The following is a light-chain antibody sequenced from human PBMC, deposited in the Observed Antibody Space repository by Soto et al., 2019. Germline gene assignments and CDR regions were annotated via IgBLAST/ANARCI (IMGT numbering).Light chain of an antibody. V-gene: IGLV2-14*01. Sequence: QSVLTQPASVSGSPGQSITISCTGTSSDVGSYNYVSWYQQHPGKAPKLMIYDVTHRPSGVSNRFSGSKSGNTASLTISGLQAEDEADYYCSSYTNSGALVLFGGGTKLTVL. CDR2: DVT. J-gene: IGLJ2*01. CDR1: SSDVGSYNY. CDR3: SSYTNSGALVL.